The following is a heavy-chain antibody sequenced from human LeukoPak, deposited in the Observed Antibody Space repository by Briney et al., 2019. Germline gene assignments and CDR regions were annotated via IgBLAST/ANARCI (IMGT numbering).Heavy chain of an antibody. J-gene: IGHJ4*02. CDR3: ASQLLWFGELVDY. CDR2: ISSSGSTI. D-gene: IGHD3-10*01. Sequence: PGGSLRLSCAASGFTFSSYEMNWVRQAPGKGLEWVSYISSSGSTIYYADSVKGRFTISRDNAKNSLYLQMNSLRAEDTAVYYCASQLLWFGELVDYWGQGTLVTVSS. CDR1: GFTFSSYE. V-gene: IGHV3-48*03.